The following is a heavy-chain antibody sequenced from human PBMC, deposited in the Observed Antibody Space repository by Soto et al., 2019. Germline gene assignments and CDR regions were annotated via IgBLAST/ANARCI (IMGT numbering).Heavy chain of an antibody. Sequence: QVQLQESGPGLVKPSQTLSLTCTVSGGSISSGDYYWSWIRQPPGKGLEWIGYISYSGSTYYNPSLKSRVTISVATSKTQFSLKLSSVTAAATAVYYCASHDYAHYGIDVWGQGTTVTVSS. CDR2: ISYSGST. J-gene: IGHJ6*02. D-gene: IGHD4-17*01. CDR1: GGSISSGDYY. CDR3: ASHDYAHYGIDV. V-gene: IGHV4-30-4*01.